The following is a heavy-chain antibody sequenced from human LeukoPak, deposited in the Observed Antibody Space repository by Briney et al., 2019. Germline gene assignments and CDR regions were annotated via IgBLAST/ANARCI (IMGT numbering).Heavy chain of an antibody. CDR2: ISGSGGST. D-gene: IGHD3-3*01. CDR3: AKDLSAPYYDFWSGYYTLTSFDY. V-gene: IGHV3-23*01. J-gene: IGHJ4*02. Sequence: GGSLRLSCAASGFTFSSYAMSWVRQAPGKGLEWVSSISGSGGSTYYADSVKGRFTISRDNSKNTLYLQMNSLRAEDTAVYYCAKDLSAPYYDFWSGYYTLTSFDYWGQGTLVTVSS. CDR1: GFTFSSYA.